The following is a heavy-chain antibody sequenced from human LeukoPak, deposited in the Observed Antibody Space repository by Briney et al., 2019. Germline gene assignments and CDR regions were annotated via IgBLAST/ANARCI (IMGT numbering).Heavy chain of an antibody. CDR3: ARRPTCYYGSGSLHLDV. CDR1: GGSIRSSSYY. CDR2: IYYSGST. Sequence: SETLSLTCTVSGGSIRSSSYYWGWIRQPPGKGLEWIGSIYYSGSTYYNPSLKSRVTISVDTSKNQFSLKLSSVTAADTAVYYSARRPTCYYGSGSLHLDVWGQGTTVTVSS. D-gene: IGHD3-10*01. V-gene: IGHV4-39*01. J-gene: IGHJ6*02.